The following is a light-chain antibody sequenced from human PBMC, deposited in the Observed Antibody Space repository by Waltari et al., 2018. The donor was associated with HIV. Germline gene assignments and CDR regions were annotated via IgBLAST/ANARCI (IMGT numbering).Light chain of an antibody. CDR1: SSHIGSNT. J-gene: IGLJ1*01. CDR3: AALDDSLKDGA. Sequence: QSVLTQPPSASGTPGQRVTILCSGSSSHIGSNTVHWYRQLPGTAPKLLISGNNPPPSGVPARFAGSSAGTSASLFISGLQSEDQADYYCAALDDSLKDGAFGTGTKVTVL. CDR2: GNN. V-gene: IGLV1-44*01.